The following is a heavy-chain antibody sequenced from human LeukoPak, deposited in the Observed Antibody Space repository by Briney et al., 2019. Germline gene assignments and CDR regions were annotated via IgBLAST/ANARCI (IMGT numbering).Heavy chain of an antibody. CDR1: GGSFSGYY. CDR2: INHSGST. V-gene: IGHV4-34*01. D-gene: IGHD3-3*01. CDR3: ASHFLFYDFWSGYYLGVFDY. J-gene: IGHJ4*02. Sequence: PSETLSLTCAVYGGSFSGYYWSWIRQPPGKGQEWIGEINHSGSTNYNPSLKSRVTISVDTSKNQFSLKLSSVTAADTAVYYCASHFLFYDFWSGYYLGVFDYWGQGTLVTISS.